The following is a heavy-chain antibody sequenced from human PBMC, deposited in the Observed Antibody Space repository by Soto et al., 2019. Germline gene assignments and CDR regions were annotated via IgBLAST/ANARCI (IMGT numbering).Heavy chain of an antibody. CDR2: IYYSGTT. J-gene: IGHJ3*02. D-gene: IGHD1-26*01. V-gene: IGHV4-59*01. CDR3: ARGRGGTYDAFDI. Sequence: SETLSLTCTVSSGSIGTYFWSWIRQPPGKGLEWIGYIYYSGTTNYNPSLESRVTIFLDTSKNQFSLRLSSVTAADTAVYYCARGRGGTYDAFDIWGQGTLVTVSS. CDR1: SGSIGTYF.